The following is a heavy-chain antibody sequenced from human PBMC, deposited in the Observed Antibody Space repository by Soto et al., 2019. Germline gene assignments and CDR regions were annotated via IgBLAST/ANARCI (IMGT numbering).Heavy chain of an antibody. J-gene: IGHJ5*02. D-gene: IGHD3-10*01. CDR3: ARDYMVRGVMRWFDP. V-gene: IGHV4-4*02. CDR1: GDSINTDDW. CDR2: IYHGGNI. Sequence: SETLSLTCAVSGDSINTDDWWNWVRQPPGKGLEWIGEIYHGGNINYNPSLKSRVTISVDKSKNQFSLKLSYVTAADTAVYYCARDYMVRGVMRWFDPWGQGTLVTVSS.